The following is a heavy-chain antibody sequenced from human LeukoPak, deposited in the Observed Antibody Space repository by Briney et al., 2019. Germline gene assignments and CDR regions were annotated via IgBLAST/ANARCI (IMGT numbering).Heavy chain of an antibody. CDR3: ARRDYAAWFDP. D-gene: IGHD4/OR15-4a*01. J-gene: IGHJ5*02. Sequence: SETLSLTCNVSGDSITSGGFYWAWIRQSPGKGLEWIGNVYYSGSTQYNPSLRGRVSISMDMTKNQFSLNLNSVSVTDTAIYYCARRDYAAWFDPWGQGTLVTVSS. V-gene: IGHV4-39*01. CDR1: GDSITSGGFY. CDR2: VYYSGST.